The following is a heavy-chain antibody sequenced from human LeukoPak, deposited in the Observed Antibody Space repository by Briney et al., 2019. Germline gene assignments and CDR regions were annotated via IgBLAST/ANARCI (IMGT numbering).Heavy chain of an antibody. CDR3: ARRDYAAWFDP. D-gene: IGHD4/OR15-4a*01. J-gene: IGHJ5*02. Sequence: SETLSLTCNVSGDSITSGGFYWAWIRQSPGKGLEWIGNVYYSGSTQYNPSLRGRVSISMDMTKNQFSLNLNSVSVTDTAIYYCARRDYAAWFDPWGQGTLVTVSS. V-gene: IGHV4-39*01. CDR1: GDSITSGGFY. CDR2: VYYSGST.